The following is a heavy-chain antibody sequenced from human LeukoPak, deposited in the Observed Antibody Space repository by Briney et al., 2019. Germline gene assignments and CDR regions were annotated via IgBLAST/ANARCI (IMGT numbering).Heavy chain of an antibody. CDR2: ISEIDHRT. V-gene: IGHV3-23*01. D-gene: IGHD6-19*01. J-gene: IGHJ4*02. CDR3: AKPAGPDS. Sequence: PGGSLRLSCATSGFSLSSHVMSWVRQAPGKGLEWVSSISEIDHRTNYADSVKGRFTISRDNSKNMLFLQMNNLRAEDTAVYYCAKPAGPDSWGQGTLVTVSS. CDR1: GFSLSSHV.